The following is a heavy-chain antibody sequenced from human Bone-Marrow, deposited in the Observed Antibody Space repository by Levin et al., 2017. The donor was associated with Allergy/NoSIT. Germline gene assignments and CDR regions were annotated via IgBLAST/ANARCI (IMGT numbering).Heavy chain of an antibody. D-gene: IGHD5-24*01. CDR1: GGSLTNNVYY. Sequence: SETLSLTCTVSGGSLTNNVYYWGWIRQPPGKGLQWIANIFHSGNAFYNPSLKSRVTMSVDTSKNQFSLKLNSVTAADTALYYCARLTHETLWQHPITAADSWGQGTLVTVSS. V-gene: IGHV4-39*01. CDR3: ARLTHETLWQHPITAADS. CDR2: IFHSGNA. J-gene: IGHJ4*02.